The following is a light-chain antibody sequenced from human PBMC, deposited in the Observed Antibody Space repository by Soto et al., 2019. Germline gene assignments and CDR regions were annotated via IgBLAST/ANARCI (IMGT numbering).Light chain of an antibody. Sequence: QSALTQPASLSGSPGQSITISCTGTSSDVGGYNYVSWYQQHPGKAPKLMIYEVSHRPSGVSNRFSGSKSGNTASLTISGLQAEDEADYYCSSYTSSSTYVFGTGTKLTVL. V-gene: IGLV2-14*01. CDR2: EVS. CDR1: SSDVGGYNY. CDR3: SSYTSSSTYV. J-gene: IGLJ1*01.